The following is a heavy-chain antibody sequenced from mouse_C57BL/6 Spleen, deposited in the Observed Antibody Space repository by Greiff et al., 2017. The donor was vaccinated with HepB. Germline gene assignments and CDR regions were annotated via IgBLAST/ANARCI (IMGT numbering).Heavy chain of an antibody. CDR2: IDPEDGAT. Sequence: VQLQQSGSELVRPGASVKLSCTASGFNIKDYYMHWVKQRPEQGLEWIGRIDPEDGATEYAPKFQGKATMTADTASNTAYLQLSSLTSEDTAVYYCTTRGNYGEYFDYWGQGTTLTVSS. CDR3: TTRGNYGEYFDY. D-gene: IGHD1-1*01. J-gene: IGHJ2*01. V-gene: IGHV14-1*01. CDR1: GFNIKDYY.